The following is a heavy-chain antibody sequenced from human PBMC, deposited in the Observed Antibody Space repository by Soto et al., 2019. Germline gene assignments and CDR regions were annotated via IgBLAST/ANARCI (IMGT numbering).Heavy chain of an antibody. D-gene: IGHD3-10*01. CDR3: ARVRSGSYYRGWFDP. Sequence: SETLSLTCAVYGGSFSGYYWSWIRQPPGKGLEWIGEINHSGSTNYNPSLKSRVTISVDTSKNQFSLKLSSVTAADTAVYYCARVRSGSYYRGWFDPWGQGTLVT. CDR1: GGSFSGYY. CDR2: INHSGST. V-gene: IGHV4-34*01. J-gene: IGHJ5*02.